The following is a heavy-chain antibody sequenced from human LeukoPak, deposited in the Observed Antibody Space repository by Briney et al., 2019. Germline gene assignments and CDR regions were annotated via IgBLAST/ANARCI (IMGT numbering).Heavy chain of an antibody. Sequence: GESLTLSCSVSGFSLSRYPMHWVRQPPGKGLEYVSSISDNGGSTYYADSVKGRFTVSSDNSKKALYLQMSSLRAEDAAIYYCVKAQYDIWSGLDYWGQGTLVTVSS. V-gene: IGHV3-64D*09. CDR3: VKAQYDIWSGLDY. D-gene: IGHD3-3*01. J-gene: IGHJ4*02. CDR2: ISDNGGST. CDR1: GFSLSRYP.